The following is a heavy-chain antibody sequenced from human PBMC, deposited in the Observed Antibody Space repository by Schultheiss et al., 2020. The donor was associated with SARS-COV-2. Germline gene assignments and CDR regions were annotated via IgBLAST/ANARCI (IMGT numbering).Heavy chain of an antibody. D-gene: IGHD3-22*01. V-gene: IGHV1-2*02. CDR1: GGTFSSYT. Sequence: ASVKVSCKASGGTFSSYTISWVRQAPGQGLEWMGRIIPNSGGTNYAQKFQGRVTMTRDTSISTAYMELSRLRSEDTAVYYCASPGSGYLNWFDPWGQGTLVTVSS. CDR3: ASPGSGYLNWFDP. J-gene: IGHJ5*02. CDR2: IIPNSGGT.